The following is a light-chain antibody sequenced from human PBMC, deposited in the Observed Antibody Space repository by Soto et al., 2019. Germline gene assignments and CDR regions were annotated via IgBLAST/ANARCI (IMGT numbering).Light chain of an antibody. V-gene: IGLV2-14*01. CDR3: SSYTSSSTLGV. J-gene: IGLJ1*01. CDR1: SSDVGGYNY. Sequence: QSALTQPASVSGSPGQSITISCTGTSSDVGGYNYVSWYQQHPGKAPKLMIYDVSNRPSGVSNRFSGSKSGNTASLTISGLQAEYEADYYCSSYTSSSTLGVFGTGTKVPVL. CDR2: DVS.